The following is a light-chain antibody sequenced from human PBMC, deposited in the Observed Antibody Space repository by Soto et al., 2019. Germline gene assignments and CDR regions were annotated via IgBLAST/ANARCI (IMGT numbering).Light chain of an antibody. J-gene: IGLJ2*01. CDR1: SSNIGAGYD. V-gene: IGLV1-40*01. Sequence: QSVLTQPPSVSGAPGQRVTISCTGSSSNIGAGYDVHWYQQLPGTAPKLLIYGNSNRPSGVPDRFSGSKSGTSASLAITGLRAEDKADYYCQSCDRSLSGYVVFGGGTKLTVL. CDR3: QSCDRSLSGYVV. CDR2: GNS.